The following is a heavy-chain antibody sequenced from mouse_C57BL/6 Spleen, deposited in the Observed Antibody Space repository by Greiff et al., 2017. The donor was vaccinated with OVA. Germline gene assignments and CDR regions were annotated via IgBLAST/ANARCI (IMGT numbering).Heavy chain of an antibody. J-gene: IGHJ2*01. V-gene: IGHV5-4*01. CDR1: GFTFSSYA. Sequence: EVQVVESGGGLVKPGGSLKLSCAASGFTFSSYAMSWVRQTPEKRLEWVATISDGGSYTYYPDNVKGRFTISRDNAKNNLYLQMSHLKSEDTAMYYCAREGNYGSSSLFDYWGQGTTLTVSS. CDR2: ISDGGSYT. D-gene: IGHD1-1*01. CDR3: AREGNYGSSSLFDY.